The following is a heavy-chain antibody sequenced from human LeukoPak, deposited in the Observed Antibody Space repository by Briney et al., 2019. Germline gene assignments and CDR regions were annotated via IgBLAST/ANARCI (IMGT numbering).Heavy chain of an antibody. CDR1: GYTFTSYA. CDR2: INTNTGNP. D-gene: IGHD5-24*01. CDR3: ARDRWLQFHYGMDV. J-gene: IGHJ6*02. Sequence: ASVKVSCKASGYTFTSYAMNWVRQAPGQGLEWMEWINTNTGNPTYAQGFTGRFVFSLDTSVSTAYLQISSLKTEDTAVYYCARDRWLQFHYGMDVWGQGTTVTVSS. V-gene: IGHV7-4-1*02.